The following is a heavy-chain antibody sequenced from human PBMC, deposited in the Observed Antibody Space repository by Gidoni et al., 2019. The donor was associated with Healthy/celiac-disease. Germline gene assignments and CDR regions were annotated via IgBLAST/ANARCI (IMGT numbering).Heavy chain of an antibody. V-gene: IGHV4-31*03. Sequence: QVQLQESGPGLVKPSQTLSLTCTVSGGSISSRGYYWSWIRQHPGKGLEWIGYIYYSGSTYYNQSIKSGVTISVDTSKNQFSRKLSSVTAADTAVYYCARATAMVRGVITPTFDYWGQGTLVTVSS. CDR1: GGSISSRGYY. CDR2: IYYSGST. D-gene: IGHD3-10*01. CDR3: ARATAMVRGVITPTFDY. J-gene: IGHJ4*02.